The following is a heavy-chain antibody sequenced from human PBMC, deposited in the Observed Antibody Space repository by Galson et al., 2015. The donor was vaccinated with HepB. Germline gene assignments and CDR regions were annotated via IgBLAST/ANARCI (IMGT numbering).Heavy chain of an antibody. D-gene: IGHD5-18*01. CDR1: GFTVSSNY. Sequence: SLRLSCAASGFTVSSNYMTWVRQAPGKGLEWVSIIYSGDGSYYADSVKGRFTISRDNSKNTLYLQMNSLRAEDTAVYYCATTYSFHWGQGTLVTVSS. CDR2: IYSGDGS. CDR3: ATTYSFH. J-gene: IGHJ4*02. V-gene: IGHV3-66*01.